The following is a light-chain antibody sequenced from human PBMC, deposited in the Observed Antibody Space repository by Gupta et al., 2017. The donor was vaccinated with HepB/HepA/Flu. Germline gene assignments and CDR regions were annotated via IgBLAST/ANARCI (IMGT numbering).Light chain of an antibody. Sequence: APTQSPSVSVAPGKTARITCGGNSIGIKSSHCYQQKPGQAPVLVIYYDSVRPSGIPERFSGSNSGNTATLTISRVEAGDEADYYCQVWDSSSDHAEVVFGGGTKLTVL. CDR3: QVWDSSSDHAEVV. CDR1: SIGIKS. V-gene: IGLV3-21*04. CDR2: YDS. J-gene: IGLJ2*01.